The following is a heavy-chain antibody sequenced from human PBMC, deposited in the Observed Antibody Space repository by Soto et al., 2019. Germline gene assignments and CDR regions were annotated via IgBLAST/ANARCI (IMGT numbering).Heavy chain of an antibody. D-gene: IGHD3-3*01. CDR2: ISAYNGNT. CDR1: GYTFTSYG. J-gene: IGHJ4*02. V-gene: IGHV1-18*04. Sequence: GASVKVSCKASGYTFTSYGISWVRQAPGQGLEWMGWISAYNGNTNYAQKLQGRVTMTTDTSTSTAYMELRSLRSDDTAVYYCARGWINDFWSGYYPFDYWGQGTLVTVSS. CDR3: ARGWINDFWSGYYPFDY.